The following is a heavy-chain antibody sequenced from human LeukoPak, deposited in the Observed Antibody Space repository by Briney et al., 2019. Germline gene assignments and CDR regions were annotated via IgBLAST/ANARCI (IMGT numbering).Heavy chain of an antibody. V-gene: IGHV3-23*01. CDR2: ISGIDSST. Sequence: PGGSLRLSCAASAFTFSSYAMSWVRQAPGKGLEWVSTISGIDSSTYYADSVRGRFTISRDNAKNSLYLQMSNLRAEDTAVYFCARGGGLDVWGQGATVTVSS. CDR3: ARGGGLDV. CDR1: AFTFSSYA. D-gene: IGHD3-16*01. J-gene: IGHJ6*02.